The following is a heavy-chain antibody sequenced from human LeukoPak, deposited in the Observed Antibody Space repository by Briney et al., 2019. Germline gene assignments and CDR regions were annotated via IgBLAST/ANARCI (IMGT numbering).Heavy chain of an antibody. Sequence: ASVKVSCKASGYTFTSYDINWVRQATGQGLEWMGWMNPNSGNTGYAQKFQGRVIMTRNTSISTAYMELSSLRSEDTAVYYCARAGYGSSWTLFDYWGQGTLVTVSS. D-gene: IGHD6-13*01. CDR2: MNPNSGNT. V-gene: IGHV1-8*01. CDR1: GYTFTSYD. J-gene: IGHJ4*02. CDR3: ARAGYGSSWTLFDY.